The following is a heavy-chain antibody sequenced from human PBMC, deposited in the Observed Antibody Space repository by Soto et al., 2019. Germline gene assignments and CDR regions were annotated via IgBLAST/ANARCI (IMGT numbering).Heavy chain of an antibody. D-gene: IGHD4-17*01. J-gene: IGHJ4*02. CDR3: ARVMVGVTTWALSD. V-gene: IGHV3-33*01. Sequence: QVQLVESGGGVVQPGRSLRLSCAASGFTFSSYGMHWVRQAPGKGLEWVAVIWYDGSNKYYADSVQGRFTISRDNSKNTRYLQMNRLRDEDTAVYYCARVMVGVTTWALSDWGQGTLVTVSS. CDR1: GFTFSSYG. CDR2: IWYDGSNK.